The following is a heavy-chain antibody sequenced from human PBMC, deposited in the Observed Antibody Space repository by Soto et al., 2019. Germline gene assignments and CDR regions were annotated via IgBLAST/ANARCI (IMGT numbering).Heavy chain of an antibody. V-gene: IGHV3-33*01. CDR1: GFTFSSHG. CDR2: IWYDGSNK. D-gene: IGHD3-16*01. CDR3: ARWGNWKVADN. Sequence: GGSLRPSCAASGFTFSSHGMHWVRQAPDKGLEWVAVIWYDGSNKYYADSVKGRFTISRDNSNSMLYLEMNSLRVEDTAVYYCARWGNWKVADNWGQGTLVTVSS. J-gene: IGHJ4*02.